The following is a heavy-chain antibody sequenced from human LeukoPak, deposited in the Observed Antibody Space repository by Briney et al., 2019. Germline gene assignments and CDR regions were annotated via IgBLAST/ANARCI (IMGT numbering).Heavy chain of an antibody. CDR2: IRYDGSNK. CDR3: AAPGVPAATYYFDY. D-gene: IGHD2-2*01. Sequence: GGSLRLSCAASGFTFSTYGMHWVRQAPGKGLEWVAFIRYDGSNKYYADSVKGRFTISGDNSKNTVYLQMNSLRAEDTAVYYCAAPGVPAATYYFDYWGQGTLVTVSS. J-gene: IGHJ4*02. CDR1: GFTFSTYG. V-gene: IGHV3-30*02.